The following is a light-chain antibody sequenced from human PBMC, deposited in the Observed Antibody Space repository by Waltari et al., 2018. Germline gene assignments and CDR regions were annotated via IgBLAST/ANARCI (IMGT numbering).Light chain of an antibody. V-gene: IGLV2-11*01. CDR1: NSDIGAYNY. CDR2: DVT. Sequence: SALTQPRSVSGSPGQSVTISCTGSNSDIGAYNYVSPYQQHPGRAPKPLIYDVTNRPSGVPRRFSGSKSGNTASLTISGLQAEDETDYYGSSYAGGSLFVFGDGTKVTVL. J-gene: IGLJ1*01. CDR3: SSYAGGSLFV.